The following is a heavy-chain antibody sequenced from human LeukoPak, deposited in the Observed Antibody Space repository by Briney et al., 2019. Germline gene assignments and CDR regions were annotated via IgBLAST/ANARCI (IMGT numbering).Heavy chain of an antibody. CDR1: GFTFSSYW. D-gene: IGHD3-3*01. CDR3: AKTYYDFWSGVFGY. V-gene: IGHV3-74*01. J-gene: IGHJ4*02. CDR2: INSDGSNT. Sequence: GGSLRHSCAACGFTFSSYWMHCVRQASGKGLVWVSRINSDGSNTNYADSVKGRFTISRDNAKNTLYLQMNSLRAEDTAVYYCAKTYYDFWSGVFGYWGQGTLVTVSS.